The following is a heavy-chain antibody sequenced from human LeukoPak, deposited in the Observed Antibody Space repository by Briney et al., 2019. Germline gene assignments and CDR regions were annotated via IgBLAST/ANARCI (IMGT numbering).Heavy chain of an antibody. CDR3: ARDCLRGYYDSSGYYTPYYDSSGYYYDAFDI. D-gene: IGHD3-22*01. V-gene: IGHV4-34*01. CDR1: GGSFSGYY. Sequence: PSETLSLTCAVYGGSFSGYYWSWIRQPPGKGLEWIGEINHSGSTNYNPSLKSRVTISVDTSKNQFSLKLSSVTAADTAVYYCARDCLRGYYDSSGYYTPYYDSSGYYYDAFDIWGQGTMVTVSS. J-gene: IGHJ3*02. CDR2: INHSGST.